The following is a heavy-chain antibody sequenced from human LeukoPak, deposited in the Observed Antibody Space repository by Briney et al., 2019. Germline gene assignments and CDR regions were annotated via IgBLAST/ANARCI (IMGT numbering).Heavy chain of an antibody. V-gene: IGHV4-34*01. CDR1: GGSFSGYY. J-gene: IGHJ4*02. CDR2: INHSGST. D-gene: IGHD3-10*01. Sequence: SETLSLTCAVYGGSFSGYYWSWIRQPPGKGLEWIGEINHSGSTNYNPSLKSRVTISVDTSKNQFSLKLSSVTAADTAVYYCARGDRVRGVTYWGQGTLVTVSS. CDR3: ARGDRVRGVTY.